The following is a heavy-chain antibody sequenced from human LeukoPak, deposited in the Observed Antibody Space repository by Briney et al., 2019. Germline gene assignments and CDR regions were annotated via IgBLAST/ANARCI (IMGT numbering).Heavy chain of an antibody. J-gene: IGHJ4*02. CDR1: GFTFSSYA. CDR3: TRDAPNDSSCSLDY. Sequence: PGGSLRLSCVASGFTFSSYAMHWVRQAPGKGLEWVAVISYDGSNKYYADSVKGRFTISRDNSKNTLYLQMNSLRAEDTAVYYCTRDAPNDSSCSLDYWGQGTLVTVSS. CDR2: ISYDGSNK. V-gene: IGHV3-30*04. D-gene: IGHD3-22*01.